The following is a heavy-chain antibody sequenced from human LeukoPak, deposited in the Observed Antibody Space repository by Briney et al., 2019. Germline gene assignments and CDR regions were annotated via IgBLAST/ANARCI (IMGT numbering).Heavy chain of an antibody. V-gene: IGHV4-59*01. D-gene: IGHD3-3*01. J-gene: IGHJ5*02. CDR3: ARGTRVTIVGVAYNWFDP. Sequence: KPSETLSLTCTVSGGSISSYYWSWIRQPPGKGLEWIGYSYYSGSTNYNPFLKSRVTISVDTSKNQFSLKLSSVTAADTAVYYCARGTRVTIVGVAYNWFDPWGQGTPVTVSS. CDR2: SYYSGST. CDR1: GGSISSYY.